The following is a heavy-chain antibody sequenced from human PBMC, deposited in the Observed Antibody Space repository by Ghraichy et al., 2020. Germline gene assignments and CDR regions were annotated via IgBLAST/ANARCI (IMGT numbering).Heavy chain of an antibody. D-gene: IGHD1-26*01. J-gene: IGHJ1*01. CDR1: GFTFSSYS. Sequence: GGSLRLSCAASGFTFSSYSMNWVRQAPGKGLEWVSYISSSSSTIYYADSVKGRFTISRDNAKNSLYLQMNSLRDEDTAVYYCARVPHSQIGAVGATTYFQHWGQGTLVTVSS. CDR2: ISSSSSTI. V-gene: IGHV3-48*02. CDR3: ARVPHSQIGAVGATTYFQH.